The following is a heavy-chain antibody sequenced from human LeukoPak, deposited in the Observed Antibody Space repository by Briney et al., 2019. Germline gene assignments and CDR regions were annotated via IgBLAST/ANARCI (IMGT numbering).Heavy chain of an antibody. V-gene: IGHV3-21*01. CDR2: ISSSSSYI. Sequence: GGSLRLPCAASGFTFSSYSMNWVRQAPGKGLEWVSSISSSSSYIYYADSVKGRFTISRDNAKNSLYLQMNSLRAEDTAVYYCARCDIVVVPAAMTVYYYYGMDVWGQGTTVTVSS. CDR3: ARCDIVVVPAAMTVYYYYGMDV. CDR1: GFTFSSYS. D-gene: IGHD2-2*01. J-gene: IGHJ6*02.